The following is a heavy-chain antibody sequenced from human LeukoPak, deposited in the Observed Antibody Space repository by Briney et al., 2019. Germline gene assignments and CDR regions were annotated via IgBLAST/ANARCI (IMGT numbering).Heavy chain of an antibody. V-gene: IGHV3-23*01. D-gene: IGHD3-22*01. CDR2: VSGSGDNT. J-gene: IGHJ4*02. CDR1: GFTFRSYA. CDR3: AKGSYYDSSGSFYFDY. Sequence: GGSLRLSCAASGFTFRSYAMSWVRQAPGKGLEWVSGVSGSGDNTYYADSVKGRFTISRDNSKNTLYVQVNSLGTEDTAAYYCAKGSYYDSSGSFYFDYWGQGTLVAVSS.